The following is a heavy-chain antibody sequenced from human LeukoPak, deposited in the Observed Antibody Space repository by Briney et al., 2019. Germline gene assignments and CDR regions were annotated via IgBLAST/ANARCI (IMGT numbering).Heavy chain of an antibody. CDR1: GGSISSYY. J-gene: IGHJ3*02. CDR2: IYYSGST. Sequence: SETLSLTCTVSGGSISSYYWSWIRQPPGKGLEWIGYIYYSGSTNYNPSLKSRVTISVDTSKNQFSLKLSSVTAADTAVYYCASILAAAGDAFDIWGQGTMVTVSS. CDR3: ASILAAAGDAFDI. D-gene: IGHD6-13*01. V-gene: IGHV4-59*01.